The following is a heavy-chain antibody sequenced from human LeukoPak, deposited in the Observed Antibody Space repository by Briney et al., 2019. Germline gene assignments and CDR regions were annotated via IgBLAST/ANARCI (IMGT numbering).Heavy chain of an antibody. CDR2: ISPSATTI. V-gene: IGHV3-48*01. CDR3: AREYSSSSGRSFDY. Sequence: GGSLRLSCAASAFTFSGYSMNWVRRAPGKGWGWVSYISPSATTIYYADSVKGRFTISRDNAKNSLYLQMNSLRAEDTAVYYCAREYSSSSGRSFDYWGQGTLVTVSS. J-gene: IGHJ4*02. CDR1: AFTFSGYS. D-gene: IGHD6-6*01.